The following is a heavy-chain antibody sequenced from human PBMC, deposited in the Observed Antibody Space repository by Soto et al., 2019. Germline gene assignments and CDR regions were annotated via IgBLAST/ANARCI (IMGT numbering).Heavy chain of an antibody. D-gene: IGHD3-10*01. CDR2: IYWNGIE. V-gene: IGHV2-5*01. J-gene: IGHJ4*02. Sequence: QITLEESGPAVVKPTQTLTLTCTFSGFSLSNSGESVGLIRQPPGKALEWLGLIYWNGIERYNPSLKRRLSITKDTSKNHVLLTVTNMDPVDTATYFCAHGDPLDFHYWGQGTLVTVSP. CDR1: GFSLSNSGES. CDR3: AHGDPLDFHY.